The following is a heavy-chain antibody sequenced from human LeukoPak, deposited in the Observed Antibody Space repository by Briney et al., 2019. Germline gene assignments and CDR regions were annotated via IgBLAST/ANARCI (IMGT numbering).Heavy chain of an antibody. CDR1: GYSFTSYW. V-gene: IGHV5-51*01. CDR2: IYPGDSDT. CDR3: ARHFRYYYDSSGYYCDY. J-gene: IGHJ4*02. Sequence: KYGESLKNSCKGSGYSFTSYWIGWVRQMPGKGLEWMGIIYPGDSDTRYSPSFQGQVTISADKSISTAYLQWSSLKASDTAMYYCARHFRYYYDSSGYYCDYWGQGTLVTVSS. D-gene: IGHD3-22*01.